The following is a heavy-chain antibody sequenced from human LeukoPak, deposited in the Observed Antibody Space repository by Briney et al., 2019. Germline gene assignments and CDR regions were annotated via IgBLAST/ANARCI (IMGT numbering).Heavy chain of an antibody. CDR1: GFTFSSYA. CDR2: TSYDEGNK. V-gene: IGHV3-30-3*01. D-gene: IGHD4-23*01. Sequence: PGGSLRLSCAASGFTFSSYAMHWVRQAPGKGLEWVSVTSYDEGNKYYVDSVKGRFTISRDNSKNTLYLQMNSLRPEDTAVYHCARAVENWFDPWGQGTLVTVSS. J-gene: IGHJ5*02. CDR3: ARAVENWFDP.